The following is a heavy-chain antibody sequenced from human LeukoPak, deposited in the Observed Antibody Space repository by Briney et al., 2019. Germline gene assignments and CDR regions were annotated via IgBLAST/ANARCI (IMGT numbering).Heavy chain of an antibody. J-gene: IGHJ5*02. CDR2: ISYDGSNK. V-gene: IGHV3-30*18. Sequence: PGGSLRLSCAASGFTFSTYGMHWVRQAPGKGLEWVAVISYDGSNKYYADSVKGRFTISRDNSKNTLYLQMNSLGAEDTAVYYCAKEGGSGSYYNEYDWFDPWGQGTLVTVSS. CDR3: AKEGGSGSYYNEYDWFDP. D-gene: IGHD3-10*01. CDR1: GFTFSTYG.